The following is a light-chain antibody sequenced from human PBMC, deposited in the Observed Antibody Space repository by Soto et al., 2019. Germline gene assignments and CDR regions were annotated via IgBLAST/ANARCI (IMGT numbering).Light chain of an antibody. V-gene: IGKV1-17*01. J-gene: IGKJ1*01. Sequence: DIQMTQSPSSLSASVGDRVTITCRASQGIGSDLAWFQQKPGKAPKRLIYAASRLKRGVPSRFSVSGSGTEFTLTITSLQPEDFATYYCLPHNSYPRTSGQGTKVEIK. CDR1: QGIGSD. CDR2: AAS. CDR3: LPHNSYPRT.